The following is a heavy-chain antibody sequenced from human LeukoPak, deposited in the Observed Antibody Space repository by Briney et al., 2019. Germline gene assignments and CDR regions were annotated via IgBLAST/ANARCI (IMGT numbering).Heavy chain of an antibody. CDR3: AREAYSNYGY. V-gene: IGHV3-53*01. D-gene: IGHD4-11*01. CDR2: IYSGGST. Sequence: PGGSLRLSCAASGFTFSDYYMSWIRQAPGKGLEWVSVIYSGGSTYYADSVKGRFTISRDNSKNTLYLQMNSLRAEDTAVYYCAREAYSNYGYWGQGTLVTVSS. J-gene: IGHJ4*02. CDR1: GFTFSDYY.